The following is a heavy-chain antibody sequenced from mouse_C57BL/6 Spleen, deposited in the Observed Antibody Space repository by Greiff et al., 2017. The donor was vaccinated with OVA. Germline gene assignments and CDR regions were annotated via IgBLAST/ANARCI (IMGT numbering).Heavy chain of an antibody. CDR2: ISSGSSTI. V-gene: IGHV5-17*01. D-gene: IGHD4-1*01. J-gene: IGHJ2*01. CDR3: ARPNWYYFDY. CDR1: GFTFSDYG. Sequence: EVNVVESGGGLVKPGGSLKLSCAASGFTFSDYGMHWVRQAPEKGLEWVAYISSGSSTIYYADTVKGRFTISRDNAKNTLFLQMTSLRSEDTAMYYCARPNWYYFDYWGQGTTLTVSS.